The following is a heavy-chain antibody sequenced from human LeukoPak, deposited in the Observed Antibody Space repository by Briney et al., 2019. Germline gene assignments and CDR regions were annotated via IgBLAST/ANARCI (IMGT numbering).Heavy chain of an antibody. D-gene: IGHD3-22*01. J-gene: IGHJ3*01. CDR2: IYTRGST. CDR3: ARIRDSSGYYLGAFDV. CDR1: GGSISGYY. V-gene: IGHV4-4*07. Sequence: ASETLSLTCTVSGGSISGYYWSWIRQPAGKGLEWIGRIYTRGSTNYNPSLKSRVTMSLDTSKNQFSLNLTSVTAADTAVYSCARIRDSSGYYLGAFDVWGQGTMVTVSS.